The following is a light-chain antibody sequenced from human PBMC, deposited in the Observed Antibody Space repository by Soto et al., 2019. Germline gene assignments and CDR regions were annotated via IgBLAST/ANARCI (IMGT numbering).Light chain of an antibody. CDR3: QQRYSSPPT. Sequence: DIPMTQAPSSLSASVEARVIITCRASQSISNHLNSYQQKPGKAPKLLIFAASSLQSGVPSRFSGSISGPDFTLNISRLKPEDGETDEGQQRYSSPPTFGQGTKVDIK. V-gene: IGKV1-39*01. CDR2: AAS. CDR1: QSISNH. J-gene: IGKJ1*01.